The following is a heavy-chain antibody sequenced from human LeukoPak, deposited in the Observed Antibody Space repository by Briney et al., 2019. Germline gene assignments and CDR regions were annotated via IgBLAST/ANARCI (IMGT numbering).Heavy chain of an antibody. CDR1: GGTFSSYA. Sequence: ASVKVSCKASGGTFSSYAISWVRQAPGQGLEWMGRIIPILGIANYAQKFQGRVTITADKSTSTAYMELSSLRSEDTAVYYCARGAAAGYYFDYWGQGTLVTVSS. V-gene: IGHV1-69*04. J-gene: IGHJ4*02. CDR3: ARGAAAGYYFDY. CDR2: IIPILGIA. D-gene: IGHD6-13*01.